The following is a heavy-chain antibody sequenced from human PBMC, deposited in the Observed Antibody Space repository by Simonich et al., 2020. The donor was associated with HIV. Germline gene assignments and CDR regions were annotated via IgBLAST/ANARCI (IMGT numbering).Heavy chain of an antibody. Sequence: QVQLQQLGAGLLKPSETLSLTCAVYGGSFSGYYWSWIRQPPGKGLEWIGEINHSEITNYKSSLNSRATISVDKSKNQFSLKLSSVTAADTAIYYCARRDRELILYFDYWGQGNLVTVSS. CDR3: ARRDRELILYFDY. J-gene: IGHJ4*02. D-gene: IGHD3-3*01. CDR1: GGSFSGYY. CDR2: INHSEIT. V-gene: IGHV4-34*01.